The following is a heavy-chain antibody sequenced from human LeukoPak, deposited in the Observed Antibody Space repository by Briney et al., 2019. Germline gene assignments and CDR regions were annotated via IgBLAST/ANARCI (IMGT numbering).Heavy chain of an antibody. CDR2: INGDGSES. V-gene: IGHV3-7*01. Sequence: GGSLGLSCAASGFMFNNYWMNWVRQAPGKGLEWVANINGDGSESHSVDSVEGRFTISRDNAKNSLYLQMNSLRGEDTAVYYCARKGGIYCNDGCFHDAFDIWGQGTTVTVSS. CDR3: ARKGGIYCNDGCFHDAFDI. J-gene: IGHJ3*02. D-gene: IGHD2/OR15-2a*01. CDR1: GFMFNNYW.